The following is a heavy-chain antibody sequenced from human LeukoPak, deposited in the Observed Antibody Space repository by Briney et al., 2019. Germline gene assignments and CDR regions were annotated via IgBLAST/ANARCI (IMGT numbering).Heavy chain of an antibody. CDR1: GFTVSSNY. CDR3: ARDLGRYDSNQGPLDAFDI. J-gene: IGHJ3*02. Sequence: GWSLRLSCAASGFTVSSNYMGWVRQAPGRGLEWVSVIYTGGSTYYADSVKGRFTISRDNSKNTLYLQMNSLRAEDTAVYYCARDLGRYDSNQGPLDAFDIWGQGTMVTVSS. CDR2: IYTGGST. V-gene: IGHV3-53*01. D-gene: IGHD3-22*01.